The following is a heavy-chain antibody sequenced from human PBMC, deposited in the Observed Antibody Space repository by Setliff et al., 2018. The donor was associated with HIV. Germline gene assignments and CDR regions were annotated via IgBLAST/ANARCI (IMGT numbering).Heavy chain of an antibody. J-gene: IGHJ4*02. D-gene: IGHD1-26*01. V-gene: IGHV1-69*10. CDR3: AAGTPWELGY. CDR1: GGTLRNYG. Sequence: SVKVSCKASGGTLRNYGISWVRQAPGQGLEWMGGIIPMVNIANYAQNFQGRVTIIADKSTSTVYMELRSLRSEDTAVYYCAAGTPWELGYWGQGTLVTVSS. CDR2: IIPMVNIA.